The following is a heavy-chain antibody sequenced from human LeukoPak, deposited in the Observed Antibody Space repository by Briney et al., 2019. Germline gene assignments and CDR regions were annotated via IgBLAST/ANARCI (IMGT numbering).Heavy chain of an antibody. CDR2: IYYSGST. J-gene: IGHJ6*02. V-gene: IGHV4-59*01. D-gene: IGHD3-10*01. CDR3: ARDQLLWFGESNYYYYGMDV. CDR1: GVSISSYY. Sequence: ASETLSLTCTVSGVSISSYYWSWIRQPPGKGLEWIGYIYYSGSTNYNPSLKSRVTISVDTSKNQFSLKLSSVTAADTAVYYCARDQLLWFGESNYYYYGMDVWGQGTTVTVSS.